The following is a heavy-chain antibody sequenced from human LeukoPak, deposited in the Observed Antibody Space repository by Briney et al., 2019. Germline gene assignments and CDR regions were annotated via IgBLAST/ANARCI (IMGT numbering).Heavy chain of an antibody. V-gene: IGHV3-74*01. CDR1: GFTFTSYW. CDR3: VKELDYYGSTEEYYGGVDAFDF. J-gene: IGHJ3*01. CDR2: INSDGSTT. D-gene: IGHD3-22*01. Sequence: GGSLRLSCAASGFTFTSYWMHWVRQAPGKGLVWVSRINSDGSTTNYADSVKGRFTISRDNAKNTLYLQMNSLRAGDTAIYYCVKELDYYGSTEEYYGGVDAFDFWGQGTMVTVSS.